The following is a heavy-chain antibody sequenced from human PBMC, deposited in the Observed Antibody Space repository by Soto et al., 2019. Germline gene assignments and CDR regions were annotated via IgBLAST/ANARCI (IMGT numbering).Heavy chain of an antibody. D-gene: IGHD4-17*01. CDR1: GFTFSSYV. J-gene: IGHJ6*04. CDR2: ISYDGSNK. CDR3: ASPPYGDYVGMDV. Sequence: GGSLRLSCAASGFTFSSYVMHWVRQAPGKGLEWVAVISYDGSNKYYADSVKGRFTISRDNSKNTLYLQMNSLRAEDTAVYYCASPPYGDYVGMDVWGKGTTVTVSS. V-gene: IGHV3-30*03.